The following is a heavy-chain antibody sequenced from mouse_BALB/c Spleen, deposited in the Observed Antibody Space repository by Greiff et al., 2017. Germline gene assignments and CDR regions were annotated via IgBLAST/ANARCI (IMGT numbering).Heavy chain of an antibody. Sequence: EVKVVESGGGLVKPGGSLKLSCAASGFTFSDYYMYWVRQTPEKRLEWVATISDGGSYTYYPDSVKGRFTISRDNAKNNLYLQMSSLKSEDTAMYYCARDYYYGSSGYFDVWGAGTTVTVSS. CDR2: ISDGGSYT. V-gene: IGHV5-4*02. J-gene: IGHJ1*01. CDR1: GFTFSDYY. CDR3: ARDYYYGSSGYFDV. D-gene: IGHD1-1*01.